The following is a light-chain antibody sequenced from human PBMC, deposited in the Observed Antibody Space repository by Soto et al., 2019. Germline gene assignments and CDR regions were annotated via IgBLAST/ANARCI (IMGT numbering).Light chain of an antibody. J-gene: IGKJ1*01. CDR3: QQSYIIPRT. CDR1: QNINAY. V-gene: IGKV1-39*01. Sequence: DIQLTQSPSSLSASVGYGVTITCRSSQNINAYVNWYQQKSGKAPELLIYAASNLQSGVPPRFSGSGSGTEFALIITSLQPEDSATYYCQQSYIIPRTFGQGTKVEIK. CDR2: AAS.